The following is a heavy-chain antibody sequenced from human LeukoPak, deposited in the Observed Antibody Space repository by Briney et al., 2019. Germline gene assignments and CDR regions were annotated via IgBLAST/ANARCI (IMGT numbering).Heavy chain of an antibody. V-gene: IGHV4-34*01. D-gene: IGHD2-2*01. CDR3: ARAGYGGYCSSTGCYQW. CDR2: INHSGST. J-gene: IGHJ4*02. CDR1: GGSFSGYY. Sequence: SETLSLTCAVYGGSFSGYYWSWIRQPPGKGLEWIGEINHSGSTNYNPSLKSRVTISVDTSKNQFSLKLSSVTAADTAVYYCARAGYGGYCSSTGCYQWWGQGTLVTVSS.